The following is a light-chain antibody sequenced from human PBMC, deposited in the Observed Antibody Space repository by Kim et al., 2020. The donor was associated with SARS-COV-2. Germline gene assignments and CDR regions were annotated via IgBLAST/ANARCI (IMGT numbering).Light chain of an antibody. Sequence: TVTMSCTRSRGDIASNYVQWYQQRPTSAPTTVIYEDNERPSGVPDRFSGSIDSSSNSASLTISGLRTEDEADYYCQSYDDSNRWVFGGGTQLTVL. J-gene: IGLJ3*02. V-gene: IGLV6-57*03. CDR2: EDN. CDR3: QSYDDSNRWV. CDR1: RGDIASNY.